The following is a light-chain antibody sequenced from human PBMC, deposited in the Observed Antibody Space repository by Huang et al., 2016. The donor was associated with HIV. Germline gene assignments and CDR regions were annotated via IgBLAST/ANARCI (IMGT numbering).Light chain of an antibody. Sequence: EIVMTQSPATLSVSPGERVTLSCRASQSVTNNLAWYQQKPGQAPRLLIYGASPRATGFPARFSGSGSGTEFTLTISSLQSEDFGLYFCQQYSNWPPLTFGQGTRLEMK. CDR3: QQYSNWPPLT. J-gene: IGKJ5*01. CDR2: GAS. CDR1: QSVTNN. V-gene: IGKV3-15*01.